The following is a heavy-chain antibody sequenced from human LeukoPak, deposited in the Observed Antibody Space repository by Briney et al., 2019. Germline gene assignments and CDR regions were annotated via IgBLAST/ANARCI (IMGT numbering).Heavy chain of an antibody. CDR3: AKDRGNGIVGATHFDN. D-gene: IGHD1-26*01. J-gene: IGHJ4*02. CDR2: ISGSGGST. Sequence: GGSLRLSCAASGFTFSSYAMSWVRQAPGKGLEWVSAISGSGGSTYYADSVKGRFTISRDNSKNTLYLQMNSLRAEDTAVYYCAKDRGNGIVGATHFDNWGQGTLVTVSS. V-gene: IGHV3-23*01. CDR1: GFTFSSYA.